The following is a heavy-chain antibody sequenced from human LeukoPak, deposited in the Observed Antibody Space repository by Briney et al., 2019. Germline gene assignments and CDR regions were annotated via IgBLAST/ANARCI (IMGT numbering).Heavy chain of an antibody. CDR1: GFTFSSYS. CDR3: ARSACYDSSGLNWFDP. V-gene: IGHV3-21*01. J-gene: IGHJ5*02. Sequence: GGSLRLSCAASGFTFSSYSMNWVRQAPGKGLEWVSSISSSSSYIYYADSVKGRFTISRDNAKNSLYLQMNSLRAEDTAVYYCARSACYDSSGLNWFDPWGQGTLVTISS. CDR2: ISSSSSYI. D-gene: IGHD3-22*01.